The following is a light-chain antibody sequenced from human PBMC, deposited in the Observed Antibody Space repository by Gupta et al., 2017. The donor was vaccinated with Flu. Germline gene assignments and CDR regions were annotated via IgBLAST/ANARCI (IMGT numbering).Light chain of an antibody. CDR2: LNSDGSH. V-gene: IGLV4-69*01. Sequence: QLVLTQSPYASASLGASVKPTCTLSSGHNSYAIAWHQQQPEKGPRYLMKLNSDGSHSKGDGIPDRFSGSSSGAERYLTISSLQSEDEADYYCQTWGTGIRVFGGGTKLTVL. J-gene: IGLJ3*02. CDR3: QTWGTGIRV. CDR1: SGHNSYA.